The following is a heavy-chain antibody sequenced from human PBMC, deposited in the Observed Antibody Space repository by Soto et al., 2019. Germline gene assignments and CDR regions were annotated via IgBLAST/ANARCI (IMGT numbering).Heavy chain of an antibody. V-gene: IGHV4-31*03. J-gene: IGHJ4*02. Sequence: QVQLQESGPGLVKPSQTLSLTCTVSGGSISTGGYYWTWIGQHPGKGLEWIGYIYYSGSTYYNPSLKSRVTISVDTSKNQFSLKLSSVTAADSAVYYCARCLSVTLFDNWGQGTLVTVSS. D-gene: IGHD4-17*01. CDR3: ARCLSVTLFDN. CDR1: GGSISTGGYY. CDR2: IYYSGST.